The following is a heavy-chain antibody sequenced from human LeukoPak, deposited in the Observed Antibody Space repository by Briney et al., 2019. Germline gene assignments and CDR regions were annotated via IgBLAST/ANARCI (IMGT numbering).Heavy chain of an antibody. J-gene: IGHJ5*02. CDR1: GFTFSSYA. Sequence: GGSLRLSCAASGFTFSSYAMSWVRQAPGKGLEWVSAISTSGGGTWYADSVKGRFTIFRDNSKNALFLQMNSLAADDTAVYYCAPGGGDHRPFDPWGQGTLVTVSS. CDR2: ISTSGGGT. D-gene: IGHD3-16*02. CDR3: APGGGDHRPFDP. V-gene: IGHV3-23*01.